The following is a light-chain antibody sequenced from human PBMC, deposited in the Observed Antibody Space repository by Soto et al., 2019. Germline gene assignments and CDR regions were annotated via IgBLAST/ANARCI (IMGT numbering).Light chain of an antibody. CDR1: QTVSTY. CDR3: QQRYNWLT. Sequence: IVLTQSPATLSLSPGERATLSCRARQTVSTYLSWYQHKPGQAPRLLIYGASNRATGIPARFSGSGSGTDFTLTISSLEPEDSAVYDCQQRYNWLTFGGGTKVEIK. V-gene: IGKV3-11*01. CDR2: GAS. J-gene: IGKJ4*01.